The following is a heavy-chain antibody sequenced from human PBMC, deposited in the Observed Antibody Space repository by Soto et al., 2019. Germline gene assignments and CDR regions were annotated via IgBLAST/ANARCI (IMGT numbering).Heavy chain of an antibody. CDR2: INRDGGEK. CDR3: ATQGLGILATIWGFLNYFDY. J-gene: IGHJ4*02. V-gene: IGHV3-7*03. D-gene: IGHD5-12*01. Sequence: GGSLRLSCAASGFTFGSHWMNWVRQVPGKGLEWVANINRDGGEKNYADSVKGRFTISRDNTKNSLYLQVNSLRAEDTAVYYCATQGLGILATIWGFLNYFDYWGQGTLVTVSS. CDR1: GFTFGSHW.